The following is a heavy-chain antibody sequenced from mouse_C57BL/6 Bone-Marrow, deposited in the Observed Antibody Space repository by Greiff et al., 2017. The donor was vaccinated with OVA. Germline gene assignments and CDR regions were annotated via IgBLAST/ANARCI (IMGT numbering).Heavy chain of an antibody. CDR2: INPSTGGT. J-gene: IGHJ3*01. Sequence: VQLQQSGPELVKPGASVKISCKASGYSFTGYYMNWVKQSPEKSLEWIGEINPSTGGTTYNQKFKAKATLTVDKSSSTAYMQLKSLTSEDSAVYYCARETAQATSYWGQGTLVTVSA. D-gene: IGHD3-2*02. CDR3: ARETAQATSY. V-gene: IGHV1-42*01. CDR1: GYSFTGYY.